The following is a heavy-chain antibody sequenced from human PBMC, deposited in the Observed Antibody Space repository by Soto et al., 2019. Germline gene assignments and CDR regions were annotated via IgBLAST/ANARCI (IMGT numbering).Heavy chain of an antibody. D-gene: IGHD6-6*01. CDR1: GYTYTSYA. V-gene: IGHV1-3*01. J-gene: IGHJ5*02. Sequence: ASVKVSCKASGYTYTSYAMHWVRQAPGQRLEWMGWISAGNGNTKYSQKFQGRVTITRDTSASTAYMELSSLRSEDTAVYYCATNTRIAARQGWFDPWGQGTLVTVPQ. CDR2: ISAGNGNT. CDR3: ATNTRIAARQGWFDP.